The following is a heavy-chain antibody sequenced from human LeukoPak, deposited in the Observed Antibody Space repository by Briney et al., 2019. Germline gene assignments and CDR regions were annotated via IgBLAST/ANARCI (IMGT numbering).Heavy chain of an antibody. Sequence: SETLSLTCTVSGGSISSYYWSWIRQPPGKGLEWIGYIYYSGSTNYNPSLKSRVTISVGTSKNQFSLKLSSVTAADTAVYYCARSPDYYDSSGYRGIFDYWGQGTLVTVSS. J-gene: IGHJ4*02. D-gene: IGHD3-22*01. CDR3: ARSPDYYDSSGYRGIFDY. CDR2: IYYSGST. V-gene: IGHV4-59*08. CDR1: GGSISSYY.